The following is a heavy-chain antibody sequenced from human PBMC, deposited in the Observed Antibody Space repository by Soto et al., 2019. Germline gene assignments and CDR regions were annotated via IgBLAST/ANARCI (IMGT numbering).Heavy chain of an antibody. CDR1: GGSISSYY. D-gene: IGHD2-15*01. CDR3: ARVPLGYCSGGSCYGYCYYMDV. CDR2: IYYSGST. V-gene: IGHV4-59*01. J-gene: IGHJ6*03. Sequence: PSETLSLTCTVSGGSISSYYWSWIRQPPGKGLEWIGYIYYSGSTNYNPSLKSRVTISVDTSKNQFSLKLSSVTAADTAVYYCARVPLGYCSGGSCYGYCYYMDVWGKGTTVTVSS.